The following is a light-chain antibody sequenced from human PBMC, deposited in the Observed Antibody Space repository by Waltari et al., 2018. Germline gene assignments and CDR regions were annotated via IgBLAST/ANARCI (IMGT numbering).Light chain of an antibody. Sequence: DIQLSQSPSSLSASVGHRVTIPCRASLGIGNYLAWYQQKPGKVPKLLIYAASTLQSGVPSRFSGSGSGTDFTLNISSLQPEDVATYYCQKYNRAPRTFGQGTKVEIK. V-gene: IGKV1-27*01. CDR3: QKYNRAPRT. CDR2: AAS. CDR1: LGIGNY. J-gene: IGKJ1*01.